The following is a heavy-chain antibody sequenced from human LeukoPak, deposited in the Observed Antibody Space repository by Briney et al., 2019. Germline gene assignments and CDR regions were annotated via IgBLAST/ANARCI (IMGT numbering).Heavy chain of an antibody. D-gene: IGHD3-22*01. Sequence: SETLSLTCTVSGYSISSGYYWSWIRQPAGKGLEWIGRIYTSGSTNYNPSLKSRVTMSVDTSKNQFSLKLSSVTAADTAVYYCARGGAYDSSGYYSDYWGQGTLVTVSS. J-gene: IGHJ4*02. CDR2: IYTSGST. CDR1: GYSISSGYY. V-gene: IGHV4-4*07. CDR3: ARGGAYDSSGYYSDY.